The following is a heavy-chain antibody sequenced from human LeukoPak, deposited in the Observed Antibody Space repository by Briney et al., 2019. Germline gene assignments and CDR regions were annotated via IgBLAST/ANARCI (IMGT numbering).Heavy chain of an antibody. D-gene: IGHD3-9*01. V-gene: IGHV3-23*01. CDR3: AKPDRVLRYFDWFATGYYFDY. CDR2: ISGSGGST. CDR1: GFTFSSYA. J-gene: IGHJ4*02. Sequence: PGGSLRLSCAASGFTFSSYAMSWVRQAPGKGLEWVSAISGSGGSTYYADSVKGRFTISRDNSKNTLYLQMNSLRAEDTAVYYCAKPDRVLRYFDWFATGYYFDYWGQGTLVTVSS.